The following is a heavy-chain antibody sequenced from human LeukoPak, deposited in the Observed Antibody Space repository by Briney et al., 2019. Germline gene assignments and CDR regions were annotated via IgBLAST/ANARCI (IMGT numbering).Heavy chain of an antibody. D-gene: IGHD1-26*01. CDR2: IYYSGST. J-gene: IGHJ5*02. V-gene: IGHV4-59*01. CDR1: GGSISSYY. Sequence: SETLSLTCTVSGGSISSYYWSWIRQPPGKGLEWIWYIYYSGSTNYNPSLKSRATISVATSKNQFSLKLSSVTAADTAVYYCARIHSGSYYSLDWFDPWGQGTLVTVSS. CDR3: ARIHSGSYYSLDWFDP.